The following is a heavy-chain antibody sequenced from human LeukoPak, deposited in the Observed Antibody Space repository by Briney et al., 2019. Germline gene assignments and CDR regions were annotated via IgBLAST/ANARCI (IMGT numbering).Heavy chain of an antibody. V-gene: IGHV3-23*01. D-gene: IGHD6-19*01. CDR2: ISGSGTT. CDR1: GFTFSSYA. J-gene: IGHJ4*02. CDR3: AKEGGWLDFYFDY. Sequence: GGSLRLSCAASGFTFSSYAMNWVRQAPGKGLEWVSVISGSGTTYSADSVKGRFTISGDNSKNTLYLQMNSLRAEDTAVYYCAKEGGWLDFYFDYWGQGTLVTVSS.